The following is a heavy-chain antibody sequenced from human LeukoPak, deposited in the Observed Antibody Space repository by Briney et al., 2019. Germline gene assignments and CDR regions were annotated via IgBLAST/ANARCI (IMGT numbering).Heavy chain of an antibody. V-gene: IGHV3-48*03. CDR3: ARARIAAPLLDY. CDR2: ISDHGKGR. J-gene: IGHJ4*02. Sequence: PGGSLRLSCAASGFIFSNYEMNWVRQTPGKGLEWVSYISDHGKGRNYVDSVKGRFAISRDNAKNSLYLQMNSLRVEDTAVYFCARARIAAPLLDYWGQGSLVTVSS. CDR1: GFIFSNYE. D-gene: IGHD6-13*01.